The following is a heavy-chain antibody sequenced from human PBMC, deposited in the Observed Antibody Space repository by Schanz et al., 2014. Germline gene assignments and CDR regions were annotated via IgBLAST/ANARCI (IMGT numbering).Heavy chain of an antibody. D-gene: IGHD3-10*01. J-gene: IGHJ4*02. CDR2: ISGSGGST. CDR3: ARGGFGEVSYFDY. CDR1: GFTFSAYA. V-gene: IGHV3-23*01. Sequence: EVQLLESGGGLVQPGGSLRLSCAASGFTFSAYAMTWVRQIPGKGLEWVSAISGSGGSTYYADSVKGRFTISRDNAENTLYLQMNSLRPEDTAVYYCARGGFGEVSYFDYWGQGTLVTVSS.